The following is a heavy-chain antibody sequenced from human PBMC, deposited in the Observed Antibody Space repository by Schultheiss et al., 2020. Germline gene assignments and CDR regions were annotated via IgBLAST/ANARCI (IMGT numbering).Heavy chain of an antibody. V-gene: IGHV4-59*08. D-gene: IGHD1-26*01. J-gene: IGHJ4*02. CDR3: ARREFIVGATGAFDY. CDR2: IYYSGST. Sequence: SETLSLTCTVSGGSISSYYWSWIRQPPGKGLEWIGYIYYSGSTNYNPSLKSRVTISVDTSKNQFSLKLSSVTAADTAVYYCARREFIVGATGAFDYWGQGTLVTAPQ. CDR1: GGSISSYY.